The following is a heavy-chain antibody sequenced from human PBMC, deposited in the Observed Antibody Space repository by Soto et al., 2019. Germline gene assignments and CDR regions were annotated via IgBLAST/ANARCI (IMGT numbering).Heavy chain of an antibody. CDR1: GFSFTTYA. CDR3: ARAIETAMDPCDY. V-gene: IGHV3-30-3*01. J-gene: IGHJ4*02. CDR2: ISDDGSIK. D-gene: IGHD5-18*01. Sequence: VGSLRLSCAASGFSFTTYAMHWVRQAPGKGLEWVAVISDDGSIKYYADSVKGRFTISRDNSKNTFYLQMNSLRGDDTALYYCARAIETAMDPCDYWGQGALVTVSS.